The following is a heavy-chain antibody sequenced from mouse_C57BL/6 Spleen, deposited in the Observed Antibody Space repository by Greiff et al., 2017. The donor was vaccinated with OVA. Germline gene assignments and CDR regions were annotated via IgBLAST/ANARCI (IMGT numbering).Heavy chain of an antibody. CDR2: ISSGGSYT. CDR3: ARQNDGYYFDY. J-gene: IGHJ2*01. V-gene: IGHV5-6*02. D-gene: IGHD2-12*01. CDR1: GFTFSSYG. Sequence: EVMLVESGGDLVKPGGSLKLSCAASGFTFSSYGMSWVRQTPDKRLEWVATISSGGSYTYYPDSVKGRFTISRDNAKNTLYLQMSSLKAEDTAMYDCARQNDGYYFDYWGQGTTLTVSS.